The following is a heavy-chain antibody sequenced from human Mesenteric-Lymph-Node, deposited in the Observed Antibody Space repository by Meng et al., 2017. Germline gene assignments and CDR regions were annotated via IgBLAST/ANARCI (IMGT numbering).Heavy chain of an antibody. D-gene: IGHD4-17*01. CDR3: AVTPATTVSYYFDY. CDR2: IIPIFGTA. V-gene: IGHV1-69*06. CDR1: GGTCSSYA. J-gene: IGHJ4*02. Sequence: MVECGAWVKKPGSSVQVSCKASGGTCSSYAISWVRQAPGQGLEWMGGIIPIFGTANSAQKFQGRVTITADKSTSTAYMELSSLSSEDTAVYYCAVTPATTVSYYFDYWGQGTLVTVSS.